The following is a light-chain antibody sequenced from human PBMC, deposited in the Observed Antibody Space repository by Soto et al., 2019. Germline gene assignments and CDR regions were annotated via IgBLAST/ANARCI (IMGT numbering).Light chain of an antibody. CDR1: QSVSSN. V-gene: IGKV3-20*01. CDR3: QQYGGSPIT. CDR2: GAS. Sequence: EFVLTQPPGTLSLSPGERATLSCRASQSVSSNLAWYQQKPGQAPSLLIYGASTRATGVPARFSGSGSGTEFTLTISSLMSDDSALYYCQQYGGSPITFGQGTRLEI. J-gene: IGKJ5*01.